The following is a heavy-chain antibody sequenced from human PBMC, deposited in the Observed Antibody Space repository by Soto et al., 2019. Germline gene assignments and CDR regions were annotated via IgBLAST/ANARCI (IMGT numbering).Heavy chain of an antibody. D-gene: IGHD3-10*01. CDR2: ITANNVNT. V-gene: IGHV1-18*01. Sequence: QVQLVQSGPEVKKPGASVKVSCKTSGYTFTSYGISWVRQAPGQGLEWMGWITANNVNTNYAQKFQGRVTMTTDTSTATAYMELRSLRSDDTAVYYCARDMGGYYFAPNDYWGQGTLVTVSS. J-gene: IGHJ4*02. CDR3: ARDMGGYYFAPNDY. CDR1: GYTFTSYG.